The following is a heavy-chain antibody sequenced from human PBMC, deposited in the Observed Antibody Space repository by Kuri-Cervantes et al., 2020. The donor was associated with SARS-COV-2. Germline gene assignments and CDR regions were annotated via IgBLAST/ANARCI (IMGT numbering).Heavy chain of an antibody. V-gene: IGHV3-74*01. J-gene: IGHJ4*02. CDR3: ARAVSGGNSHYDF. CDR1: GFTFSDYS. D-gene: IGHD4-23*01. Sequence: GESLKISCAVSGFTFSDYSMHWVRQGPGRGLVWVSRIKSDGSSTSYADCVEGRFTISRDNAKNTLYLQMNSLRAEDTAVYYCARAVSGGNSHYDFWGQGALVTVSS. CDR2: IKSDGSST.